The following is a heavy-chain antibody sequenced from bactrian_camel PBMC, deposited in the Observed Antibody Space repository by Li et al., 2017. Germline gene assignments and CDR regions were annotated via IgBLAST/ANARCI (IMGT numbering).Heavy chain of an antibody. J-gene: IGHJ4*01. CDR1: DLTYDYY. CDR2: IEIDLTP. Sequence: VESGGGSVQAGGSLTLSCEVSDLTYDYYMGWFRPVPGKAREAVAIIEIDLTPTYSDSVKGRFTISKDNAKSTLYLQMNSLKPEDTAMYYCVVLKLPMAIGGCPGEPETFPNWGQGTQVTVS. CDR3: VVLKLPMAIGGCPGEPETFPN. V-gene: IGHV3S55*01. D-gene: IGHD1*01.